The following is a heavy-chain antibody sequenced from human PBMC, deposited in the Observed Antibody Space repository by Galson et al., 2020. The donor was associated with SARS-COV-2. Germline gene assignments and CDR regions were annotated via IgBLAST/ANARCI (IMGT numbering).Heavy chain of an antibody. J-gene: IGHJ4*02. D-gene: IGHD2-21*02. CDR3: ATDFALLKGPGVRY. V-gene: IGHV1-24*01. CDR2: FDPEDGET. Sequence: ASVKVSCRVSGYTLTELSMHWVRQAPGKGLEWMGGFDPEDGETIYAQKFQGRVTMTEDTSTDTAYMELSSLRSEDTAVYYCATDFALLKGPGVRYWGQGTLVTVSS. CDR1: GYTLTELS.